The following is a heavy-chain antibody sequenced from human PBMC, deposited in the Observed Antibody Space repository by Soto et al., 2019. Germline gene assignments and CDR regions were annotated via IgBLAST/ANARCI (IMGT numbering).Heavy chain of an antibody. CDR1: GFTFSSYA. V-gene: IGHV3-23*01. D-gene: IGHD3-16*01. CDR3: ARAQGGFDY. J-gene: IGHJ4*02. CDR2: SRGGGSST. Sequence: GWYLRLSSEASGFTFSSYAMNWVRQAPGKGLEWVSASRGGGSSTYYADSVKGRFTISRDNSKNTLYLQMDSLRAEDTAVYYCARAQGGFDYWCQGPLVTVSS.